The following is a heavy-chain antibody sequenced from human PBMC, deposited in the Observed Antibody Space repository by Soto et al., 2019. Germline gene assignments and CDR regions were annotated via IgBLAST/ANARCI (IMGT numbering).Heavy chain of an antibody. CDR1: GYTFTGYY. CDR2: INPNSGGT. CDR3: ARDRFIAVAGPDY. J-gene: IGHJ4*02. D-gene: IGHD6-19*01. Sequence: GASVKVSCKASGYTFTGYYMHWVRQAPGQGLEWMGWINPNSGGTNYAQKFQGRVTMTRDTSISTAYMELSRLRSDDTAVYYCARDRFIAVAGPDYWGQGTLVTVSS. V-gene: IGHV1-2*02.